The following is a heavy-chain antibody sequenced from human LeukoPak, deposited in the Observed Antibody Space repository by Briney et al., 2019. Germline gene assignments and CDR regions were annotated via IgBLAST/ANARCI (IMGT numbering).Heavy chain of an antibody. CDR1: GFTFGSYG. Sequence: PGGSLRLSCAASGFTFGSYGMHWVRQAPGKGLEWVTFIRSDGSNKYYADSVKGRFTISRDNSKNTLYLQMNSLRAEDTAVYYCAKDGGGYYPYYYYYMDVWGKGTTVTISS. CDR3: AKDGGGYYPYYYYYMDV. J-gene: IGHJ6*03. D-gene: IGHD3-22*01. V-gene: IGHV3-30*02. CDR2: IRSDGSNK.